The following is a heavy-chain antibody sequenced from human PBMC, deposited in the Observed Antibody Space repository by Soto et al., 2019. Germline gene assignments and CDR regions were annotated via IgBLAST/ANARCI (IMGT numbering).Heavy chain of an antibody. CDR3: ARMLAVNYYYFYMDV. CDR1: GFSLNNARVG. CDR2: ILSNDGK. J-gene: IGHJ6*03. D-gene: IGHD3-10*01. Sequence: QVTLKESGPVLVSPTETLTLTCTVSGFSLNNARVGVSWIRQPPGKSLEWLAHILSNDGKSYSTSLKTRLCISRDTSKSQVVLTMTNMDPVDTATYYCARMLAVNYYYFYMDVWGKGTTVTVSS. V-gene: IGHV2-26*01.